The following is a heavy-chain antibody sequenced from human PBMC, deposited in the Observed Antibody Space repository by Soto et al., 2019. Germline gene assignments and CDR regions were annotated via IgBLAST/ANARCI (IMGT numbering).Heavy chain of an antibody. CDR2: VIPLYNTS. J-gene: IGHJ5*02. Sequence: QVQLEQSGPEVKRPGSSVKVSCKASGGTFNSYSVNWVRQAPGQGLEWIGGVIPLYNTSNYALKFQGRVTITADKSTSTVYMSLISLRPDDTAVYFCSRGSSMTAVTVFEHWGQGTLVTVSS. V-gene: IGHV1-69*06. D-gene: IGHD4-17*01. CDR1: GGTFNSYS. CDR3: SRGSSMTAVTVFEH.